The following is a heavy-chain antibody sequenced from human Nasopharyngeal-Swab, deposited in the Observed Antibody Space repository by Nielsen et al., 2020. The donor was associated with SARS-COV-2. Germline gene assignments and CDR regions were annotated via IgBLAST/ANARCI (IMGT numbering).Heavy chain of an antibody. V-gene: IGHV1-18*01. J-gene: IGHJ6*03. CDR1: GFMLNNNFG. Sequence: ASVKVSCKASGFMLNNNFGISWVRQAPGQGPEWMGWINSYNDDTDYGQKFQGRLTMTIDTSRNTADMELRSLRSDDTALYFCARKASAPGFSFYYYMDVWGKGTTVTVSS. CDR2: INSYNDDT. CDR3: ARKASAPGFSFYYYMDV. D-gene: IGHD1-14*01.